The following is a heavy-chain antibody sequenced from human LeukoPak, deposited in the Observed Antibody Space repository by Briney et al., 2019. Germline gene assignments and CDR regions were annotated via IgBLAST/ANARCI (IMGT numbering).Heavy chain of an antibody. D-gene: IGHD2-21*01. J-gene: IGHJ4*02. Sequence: GGSLRLSCAASGFSLSSYEMNWIRQVPGKGLEWVSHISSGGNTQYYADSVRGRFTMSRDDAKNSLDLQMDSLRIEDTGVYYCARDIVNSPFVISLESWGQGARVTVSS. CDR2: ISSGGNTQ. CDR1: GFSLSSYE. V-gene: IGHV3-48*03. CDR3: ARDIVNSPFVISLES.